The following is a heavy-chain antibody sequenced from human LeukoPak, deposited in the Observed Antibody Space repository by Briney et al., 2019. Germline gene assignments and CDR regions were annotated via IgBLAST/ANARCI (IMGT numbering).Heavy chain of an antibody. CDR3: ARERHCSSTSCLYYYYGMDV. CDR2: INPNSGGT. D-gene: IGHD2-2*01. J-gene: IGHJ6*02. V-gene: IGHV1-2*02. Sequence: ASVKVSCKASGYTFTGYYMHWVRQAPGQGREWMGWINPNSGGTNYAQKFQGRVTMTRDTAISTAYMELSRLRSDDTAVYYCARERHCSSTSCLYYYYGMDVWGQGTTVTVSS. CDR1: GYTFTGYY.